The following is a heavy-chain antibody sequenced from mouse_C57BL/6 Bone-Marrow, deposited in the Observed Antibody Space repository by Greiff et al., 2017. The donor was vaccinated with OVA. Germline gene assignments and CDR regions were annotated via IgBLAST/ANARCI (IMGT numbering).Heavy chain of an antibody. V-gene: IGHV1-69*01. J-gene: IGHJ3*01. CDR1: GYTFTSYW. CDR3: ARPYYGYDGFAY. Sequence: VKLKQPGAELVMPGASVKLCCKASGYTFTSYWMHWVKQRPGQGLEWIGEIDPSDSDTKYNEKFKGKSTLTVDKSSSTAYMQLSSLTSEDSAVYYCARPYYGYDGFAYWGQGTLVTVSA. CDR2: IDPSDSDT. D-gene: IGHD2-9*01.